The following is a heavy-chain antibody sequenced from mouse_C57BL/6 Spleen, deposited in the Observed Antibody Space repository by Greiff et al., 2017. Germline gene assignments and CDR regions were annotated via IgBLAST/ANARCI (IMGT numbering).Heavy chain of an antibody. D-gene: IGHD2-12*01. CDR3: ARDYTPPYYFDY. Sequence: QVQLQQPGAELVKPGASVKLSCKASGYTFTSYWMHWVKQRPGQGLEWIGMIHPNSGSTNYNEKFKSKATLTVDKSSSTAYMQLSSLTSADSAVYYCARDYTPPYYFDYWGQGTTLTVSS. CDR1: GYTFTSYW. V-gene: IGHV1-64*01. CDR2: IHPNSGST. J-gene: IGHJ2*01.